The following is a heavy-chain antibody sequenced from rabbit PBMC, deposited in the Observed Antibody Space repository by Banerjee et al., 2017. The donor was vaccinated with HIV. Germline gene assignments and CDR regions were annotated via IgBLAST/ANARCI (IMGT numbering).Heavy chain of an antibody. CDR3: ARVWAL. V-gene: IGHV1S45*01. Sequence: ASGFSFTSSYWICWVRQAPGKGLEWIACIYAGSGSTVYATWVNGRFTISKTSSTTVTLQMTTVTAADTATYFCARVWALWGPGTLVTVS. J-gene: IGHJ6*01. D-gene: IGHD3-3*01. CDR1: GFSFTSSYW. CDR2: IYAGSGST.